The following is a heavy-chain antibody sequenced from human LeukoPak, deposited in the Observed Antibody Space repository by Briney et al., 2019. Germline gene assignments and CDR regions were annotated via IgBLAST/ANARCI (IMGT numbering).Heavy chain of an antibody. V-gene: IGHV4-34*01. CDR2: LNHSGST. CDR1: GGSFSGYY. D-gene: IGHD2-2*01. CDR3: ARGPAYCSSTSCLWWRPSGMDV. Sequence: PSETLSLTCAVYGGSFSGYYWSWIRQPPGKGLEWIGELNHSGSTNYNPSLKSRVTISVDTSKNQFSLKLSSVTAADTAVYYCARGPAYCSSTSCLWWRPSGMDVWGQGTTVTVSS. J-gene: IGHJ6*02.